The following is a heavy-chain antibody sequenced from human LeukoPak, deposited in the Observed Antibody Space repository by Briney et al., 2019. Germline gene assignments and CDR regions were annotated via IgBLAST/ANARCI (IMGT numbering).Heavy chain of an antibody. D-gene: IGHD6-6*01. J-gene: IGHJ4*02. CDR1: GGFISRYF. V-gene: IGHV4-59*01. CDR3: ARAREFSSSSGRAYYFDY. CDR2: IYYSGNT. Sequence: SETLSLTCTVSGGFISRYFWIWIRQPPGRGLEWIGYIYYSGNTNSNPSLKSRVTISLDTAKNQFSLRLNSVTAADTAVYYCARAREFSSSSGRAYYFDYWGQGTLVTVSS.